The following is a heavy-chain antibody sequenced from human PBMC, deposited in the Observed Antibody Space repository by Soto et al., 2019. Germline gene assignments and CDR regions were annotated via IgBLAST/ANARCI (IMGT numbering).Heavy chain of an antibody. Sequence: PGGSLRLSCAASGFTFSSYWMSWARQAPGKGLEWVANIKQDGSEKYYVDSVKGRFTISRDNAKNSLYLQMNSLRAEDTAVYYCAREEPYGGEFGDYWGQGTLVTVSS. CDR1: GFTFSSYW. CDR2: IKQDGSEK. J-gene: IGHJ4*02. CDR3: AREEPYGGEFGDY. D-gene: IGHD3-10*01. V-gene: IGHV3-7*01.